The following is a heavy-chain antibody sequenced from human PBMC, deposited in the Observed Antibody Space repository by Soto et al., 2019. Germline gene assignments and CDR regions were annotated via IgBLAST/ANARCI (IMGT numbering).Heavy chain of an antibody. CDR2: ISPYNGDT. CDR3: ARALSMAQYYYFMDV. Sequence: GPGVKKPGASVKVSCKTSGYTFTTYGISWVRQAPGQGLEWMGWISPYNGDTHYSQKFQGRVTMTTDTSTTTAFMELRTLSSDDRAIYFCARALSMAQYYYFMDVWGKGTTVAVSS. CDR1: GYTFTTYG. V-gene: IGHV1-18*01. J-gene: IGHJ6*03.